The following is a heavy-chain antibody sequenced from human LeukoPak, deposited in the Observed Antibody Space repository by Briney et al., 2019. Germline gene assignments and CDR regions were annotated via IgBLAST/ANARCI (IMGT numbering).Heavy chain of an antibody. V-gene: IGHV4-39*01. J-gene: IGHJ4*02. CDR3: ARLSAPSYYDFWSGYYMGYFDY. CDR2: IYYSGST. CDR1: GGSISSSSYY. Sequence: SETLSLTCTVSGGSISSSSYYWGWIRQPPGKGLEWIGSIYYSGSTYYNPSLKSRVTISVDTSKNQFSLKLSFVTAADTAVYYCARLSAPSYYDFWSGYYMGYFDYWGQGTLVTVSS. D-gene: IGHD3-3*01.